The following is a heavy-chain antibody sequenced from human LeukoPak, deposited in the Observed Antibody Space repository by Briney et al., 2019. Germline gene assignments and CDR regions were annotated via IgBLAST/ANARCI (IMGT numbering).Heavy chain of an antibody. J-gene: IGHJ3*02. D-gene: IGHD2-2*02. CDR2: IYHSGST. CDR1: GGSISSGGYS. V-gene: IGHV4-30-2*01. CDR3: ATGDIVVVPAAIRNAFDI. Sequence: SQTLSLTCAVSGGSISSGGYSWSWIRQPPGKGLEWIGYIYHSGSTYYNPSLKSRVTISVDRSKNQLSLKLSSVTAADTAVYYCATGDIVVVPAAIRNAFDIWGQGTMVTVSS.